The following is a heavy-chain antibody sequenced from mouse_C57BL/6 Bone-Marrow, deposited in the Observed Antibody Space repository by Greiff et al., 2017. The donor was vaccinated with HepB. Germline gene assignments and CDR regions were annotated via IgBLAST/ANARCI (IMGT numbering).Heavy chain of an antibody. J-gene: IGHJ1*03. V-gene: IGHV1-15*01. D-gene: IGHD1-1*01. CDR2: IDPETGGT. Sequence: QVQLKQSGAELVRPGASVTLSCKASGYTFTDYEMHWVKQTPVHGLEWIGAIDPETGGTAYNQKFKGKAILTADKSSSTAYMELRSLTSEDSAVYYCTRGDYGSSYRYFDVWGTGTTVTVSS. CDR3: TRGDYGSSYRYFDV. CDR1: GYTFTDYE.